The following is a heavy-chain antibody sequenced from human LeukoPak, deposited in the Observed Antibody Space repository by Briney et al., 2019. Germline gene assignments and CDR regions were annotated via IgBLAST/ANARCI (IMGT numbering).Heavy chain of an antibody. J-gene: IGHJ4*02. CDR3: ARGYSGSYRVDY. Sequence: GGSLRLSCAASGFTFSSYWMHWVRQAPGKGLEWVSRISSDGSSTTYADSVKGRFTISRDNAKNTLYLQMNSLRAEDTAVYYCARGYSGSYRVDYWGQGTLVTVSS. CDR2: ISSDGSST. CDR1: GFTFSSYW. D-gene: IGHD1-26*01. V-gene: IGHV3-74*01.